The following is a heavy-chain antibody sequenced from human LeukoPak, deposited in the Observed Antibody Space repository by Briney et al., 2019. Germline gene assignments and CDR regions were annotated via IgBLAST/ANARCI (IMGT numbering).Heavy chain of an antibody. CDR1: GGSISSYY. V-gene: IGHV4-4*07. J-gene: IGHJ4*02. CDR3: ARERWYSSNFDY. CDR2: IYTSGST. D-gene: IGHD6-19*01. Sequence: SETLSLTCTVSGGSISSYYWSWIRQPAGKGLEWIGRIYTSGSTNYNPSLKSRVTISVDTSKNQFSLKLSSVTAADTAVYYCARERWYSSNFDYWGQGTLVTVSS.